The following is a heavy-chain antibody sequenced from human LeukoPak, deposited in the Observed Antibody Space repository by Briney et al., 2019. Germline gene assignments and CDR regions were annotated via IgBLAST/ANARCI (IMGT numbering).Heavy chain of an antibody. CDR3: AKYGPQDSGSSHFDY. V-gene: IGHV3-23*01. CDR2: IRDSGSST. J-gene: IGHJ4*02. Sequence: GGSLRLSCAASGFTFSSYAMSWVRQAPGKGLEWVSAIRDSGSSTHYADSVKGRFTTSRDNSKNTPFLQMNSLRAEDTAIYYCAKYGPQDSGSSHFDYWGQGALVTVSS. D-gene: IGHD1-26*01. CDR1: GFTFSSYA.